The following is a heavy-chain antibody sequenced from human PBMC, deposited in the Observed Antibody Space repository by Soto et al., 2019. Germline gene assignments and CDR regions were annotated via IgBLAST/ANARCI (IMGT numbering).Heavy chain of an antibody. CDR2: MSSDGSKI. D-gene: IGHD3-10*01. J-gene: IGHJ4*02. CDR3: AKDEGVGGTLGLFDY. CDR1: GFDFTYYA. V-gene: IGHV3-30*18. Sequence: QVQLVESGGGAVQPGESLRLSCVASGFDFTYYAMHWLRQAPGKGLETVAVMSSDGSKIHHTDSVKGRFTISRDNSKNPLYLQMNSLRKEDTAVYLCAKDEGVGGTLGLFDYWGQGTLVSVSS.